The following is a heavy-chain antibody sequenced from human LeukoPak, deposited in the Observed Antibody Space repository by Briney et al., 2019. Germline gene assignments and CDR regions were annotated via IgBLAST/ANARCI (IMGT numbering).Heavy chain of an antibody. CDR1: GGSISSGGYH. Sequence: SQTLSLTCTVSGGSISSGGYHWSWIRQPPGKGLEWIGYIYHSGSTYYNPSLKSRVTISVDRSKNQFSLKLSSVTAADTAVYYCARPGDGLKPDLTTVFDLWGQGTLVTVSS. CDR3: ARPGDGLKPDLTTVFDL. D-gene: IGHD4-11*01. CDR2: IYHSGST. J-gene: IGHJ4*02. V-gene: IGHV4-30-2*01.